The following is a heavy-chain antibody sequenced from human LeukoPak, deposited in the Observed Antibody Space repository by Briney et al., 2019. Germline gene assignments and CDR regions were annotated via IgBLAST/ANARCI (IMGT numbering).Heavy chain of an antibody. D-gene: IGHD1-26*01. CDR1: VFTFSTNA. J-gene: IGHJ4*02. CDR2: ISGSGAST. CDR3: AKDVGKWESLHFFDY. Sequence: GGSLRLSCLTSVFTFSTNAMSWVRQAPEKGLEWISGISGSGASTYYADSVTGRFTISRDNSRNTLYLQMNSLRGDDTAVYYCAKDVGKWESLHFFDYWGQGTLVTVSS. V-gene: IGHV3-23*01.